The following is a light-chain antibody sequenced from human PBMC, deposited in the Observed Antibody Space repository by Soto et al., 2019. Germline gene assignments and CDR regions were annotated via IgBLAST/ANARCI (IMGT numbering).Light chain of an antibody. V-gene: IGKV1-39*01. J-gene: IGKJ1*01. CDR2: VAS. Sequence: DIQMTQSPSSLSASVGDRVTITCRASQNVHNYLSWFQQRPGKAPKLLIYVASTLQSGVPSRFSGSGYGTDFTLTSSSLQPEDFATYYCQQSYNTPWTFGQGTKVDIK. CDR1: QNVHNY. CDR3: QQSYNTPWT.